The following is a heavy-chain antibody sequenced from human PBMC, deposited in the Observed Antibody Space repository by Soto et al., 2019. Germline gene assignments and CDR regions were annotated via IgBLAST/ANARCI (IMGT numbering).Heavy chain of an antibody. D-gene: IGHD2-15*01. CDR3: ARDAHYYCSGGSCYSGGAGYYYYGMDV. CDR1: GGTFSSYA. Sequence: GASVKVSCKASGGTFSSYAISRVRQAPGQGLEWMGGIIPIFGTANYAQKFQGRVTITADKSTSTAYMELSSLRSEDTAVYYCARDAHYYCSGGSCYSGGAGYYYYGMDVWGQGTTVTVSS. CDR2: IIPIFGTA. V-gene: IGHV1-69*06. J-gene: IGHJ6*02.